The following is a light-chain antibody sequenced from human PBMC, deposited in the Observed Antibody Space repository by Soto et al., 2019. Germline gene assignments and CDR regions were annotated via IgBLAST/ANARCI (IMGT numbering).Light chain of an antibody. CDR2: KNY. CDR1: SSNIGSDY. Sequence: QSVLTQPPSASGTPGQRVTISCSGSSSNIGSDYVYWFQQLPGTAPKLLIYKNYQRPSGVPDRFSGSQSGTSASLAISGLLSEDEADYWCAVWDASLSTWVFGGGTKLTVL. CDR3: AVWDASLSTWV. J-gene: IGLJ3*02. V-gene: IGLV1-47*01.